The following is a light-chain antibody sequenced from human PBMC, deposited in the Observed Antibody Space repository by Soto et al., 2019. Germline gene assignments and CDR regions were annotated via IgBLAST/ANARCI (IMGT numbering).Light chain of an antibody. Sequence: EIELTQSPGTLSLSPGERATLSCRASQSVSSSYLAWYQQTPGQAPRLLIYGASSRATGIPDRFSGSGSGTDFTLTISRLEPEYFAVYYCQQYGNSPLTFGGGTKVEIK. CDR3: QQYGNSPLT. V-gene: IGKV3-20*01. CDR2: GAS. J-gene: IGKJ4*02. CDR1: QSVSSSY.